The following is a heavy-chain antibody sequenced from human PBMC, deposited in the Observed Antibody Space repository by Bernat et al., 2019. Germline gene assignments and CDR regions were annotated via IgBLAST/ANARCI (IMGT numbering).Heavy chain of an antibody. Sequence: EVQLVESGGGLVQPGGSLRLSCTASGFTLSIYEMNWVRQAPGKGLEWVSYISSSDNTIYYADSVNGRFTISRDNAKNSLYLQMNSLRVEDTAVYSCARGPGQNWYFDLWGRGTLVTVSS. J-gene: IGHJ2*01. D-gene: IGHD7-27*01. V-gene: IGHV3-48*03. CDR1: GFTLSIYE. CDR3: ARGPGQNWYFDL. CDR2: ISSSDNTI.